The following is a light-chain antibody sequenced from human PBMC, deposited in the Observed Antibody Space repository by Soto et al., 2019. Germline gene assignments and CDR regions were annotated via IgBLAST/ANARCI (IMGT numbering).Light chain of an antibody. V-gene: IGKV3-20*01. J-gene: IGKJ1*01. CDR1: RSVPNNY. Sequence: EIVLTQSPGTLSLSPGEGATLSCRASRSVPNNYVAWYQRKPGQAPSLLIYGASTRATDNPRRFSATGSGTDFSLNITRLEPEDFALYFCHQYGSSPPTFGLGTKVEIK. CDR2: GAS. CDR3: HQYGSSPPT.